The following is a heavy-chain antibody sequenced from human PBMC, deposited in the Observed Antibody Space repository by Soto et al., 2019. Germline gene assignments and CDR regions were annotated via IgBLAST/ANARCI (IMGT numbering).Heavy chain of an antibody. V-gene: IGHV4-59*01. CDR1: GGSIRGFY. CDR2: VYSSGNT. Sequence: SETLSLTCSVSGGSIRGFYWSWIRQPPGKGLEWIGYVYSSGNTNYNPSLRSRVTISVDTSKNQFSLKLTSVSAADTAVYYCARDAGYSGWFDSWGQGTLVTVSS. J-gene: IGHJ5*01. D-gene: IGHD1-26*01. CDR3: ARDAGYSGWFDS.